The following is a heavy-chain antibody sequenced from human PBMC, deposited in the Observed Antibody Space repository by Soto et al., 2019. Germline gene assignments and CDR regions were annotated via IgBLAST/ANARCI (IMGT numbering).Heavy chain of an antibody. V-gene: IGHV3-43*01. CDR3: AKPSQSVSSALFDS. J-gene: IGHJ4*02. Sequence: GGSLRLSCAASGFTFDDSTMHWARQAPGKGLEWVSFITWDGSSTYYADSVKGRFTISRDNTKSSLYLQMNSLRAEDTALYYCAKPSQSVSSALFDSWGPGXLVTVSS. CDR2: ITWDGSST. D-gene: IGHD6-6*01. CDR1: GFTFDDST.